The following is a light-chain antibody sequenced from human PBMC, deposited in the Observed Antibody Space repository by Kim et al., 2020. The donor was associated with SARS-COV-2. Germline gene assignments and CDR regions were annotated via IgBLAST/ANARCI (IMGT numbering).Light chain of an antibody. V-gene: IGLV2-11*01. Sequence: GSPGQSVTISCTGTSSDVGGYNYVSWYQQHPGKAPKLMIYDVSKRPSGVPDRFSGSKSGNTASLTISGLQAEDEADYYCCSYAGSYVFGTGTKVTVL. CDR1: SSDVGGYNY. J-gene: IGLJ1*01. CDR2: DVS. CDR3: CSYAGSYV.